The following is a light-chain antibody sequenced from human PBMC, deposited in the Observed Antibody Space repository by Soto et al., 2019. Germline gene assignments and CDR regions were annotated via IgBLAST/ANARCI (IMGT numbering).Light chain of an antibody. CDR1: LDIGPS. J-gene: IGKJ4*01. V-gene: IGKV1-27*01. CDR2: SES. Sequence: DIQMTQSPSSMSASVGDRVTITCRASLDIGPSLAWYQQKSGRVPELLIYSESTLQSGVPSRFSGSGSGADFSLALSGLQPEDAATYYCQKYDRGPLTFGGGTKVQI. CDR3: QKYDRGPLT.